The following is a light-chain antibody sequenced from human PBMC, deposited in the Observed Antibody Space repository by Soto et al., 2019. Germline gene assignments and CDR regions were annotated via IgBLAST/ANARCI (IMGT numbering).Light chain of an antibody. Sequence: EIVMTQSPATMSISPGKRASLYCXXSQSVRGNLAWYQQKPGQSPRLLIYGASSRATGIPVRFSGSGTGTEFTLTISSLQSEDFAVYYCQQYNNWPFITFGQGTRLENK. CDR3: QQYNNWPFIT. CDR1: QSVRGN. V-gene: IGKV3-15*01. J-gene: IGKJ5*01. CDR2: GAS.